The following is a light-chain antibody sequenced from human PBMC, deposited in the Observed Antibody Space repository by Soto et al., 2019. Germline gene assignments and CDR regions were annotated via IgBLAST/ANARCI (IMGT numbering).Light chain of an antibody. J-gene: IGLJ1*01. CDR2: EDS. CDR3: CSYAGSSTYV. Sequence: QYALTEPPSGSRSPGQSVTISCTGTSSDVGGYNYVSWYQQHPGKAPKLMIYEDSKRPSGVSNRFSGSKSGNTASLTISGLQAEDDADYYCCSYAGSSTYVFGTGTKVTVL. V-gene: IGLV2-23*01. CDR1: SSDVGGYNY.